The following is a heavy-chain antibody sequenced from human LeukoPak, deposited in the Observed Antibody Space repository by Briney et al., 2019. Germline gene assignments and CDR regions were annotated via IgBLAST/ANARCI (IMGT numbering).Heavy chain of an antibody. CDR1: GASIRSYY. Sequence: PSETLSLTCTVSGASIRSYYWSWIRQPPGKGLEWIGYNYYSGSTTYNPSLKRRVTISLDTSKNQFSLKLSSVTAADTAVYYCARGPDSSRWYYYYMDVWGKGTTVTVSS. V-gene: IGHV4-59*01. CDR2: NYYSGST. CDR3: ARGPDSSRWYYYYMDV. J-gene: IGHJ6*03. D-gene: IGHD6-13*01.